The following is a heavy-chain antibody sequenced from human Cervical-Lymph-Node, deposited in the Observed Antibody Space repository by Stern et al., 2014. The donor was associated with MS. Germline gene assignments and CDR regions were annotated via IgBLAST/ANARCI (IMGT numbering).Heavy chain of an antibody. V-gene: IGHV1-69*09. CDR2: IIPILGIA. D-gene: IGHD3-22*01. Sequence: QVQLVQSAAEVKKPGSSGKVSCKASGGTFSSYTISWVRQAPGQGLEWMGRIIPILGIANYAQKFQGRVAITADKSTSTAYMELSSLRSEDTAVYYCARDDYYDSSGYYYYFDYWGQGTLVTVSS. CDR3: ARDDYYDSSGYYYYFDY. J-gene: IGHJ4*02. CDR1: GGTFSSYT.